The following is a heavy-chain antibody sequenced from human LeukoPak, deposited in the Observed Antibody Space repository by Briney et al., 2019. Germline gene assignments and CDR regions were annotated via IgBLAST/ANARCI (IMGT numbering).Heavy chain of an antibody. CDR2: TNSDGSST. D-gene: IGHD3-10*01. V-gene: IGHV3-74*01. Sequence: GGSLRLSCAASGFTFSSYWMHWVRQAPGKGLVWVSRTNSDGSSTSYADSVKGRFTISRDNAKNTLYLQMNSLRAEDTAVYYCARDFYGSGTYYHYWGQGTLVTVSS. CDR1: GFTFSSYW. J-gene: IGHJ4*02. CDR3: ARDFYGSGTYYHY.